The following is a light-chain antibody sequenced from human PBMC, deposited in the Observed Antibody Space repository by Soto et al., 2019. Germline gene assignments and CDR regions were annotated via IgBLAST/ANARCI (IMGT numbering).Light chain of an antibody. CDR3: SSYTSSSTYV. CDR2: EVS. Sequence: ALTQPPSLFRAPGHAVPISRPGNSRYVGSYNRVSWYQQPPGTAPKVMIYEVSNRPSGVPDRFSGSKSGNTASLTISGLQAEDEADYYCSSYTSSSTYVFGTGTKVTVL. CDR1: SRYVGSYNR. V-gene: IGLV2-18*02. J-gene: IGLJ1*01.